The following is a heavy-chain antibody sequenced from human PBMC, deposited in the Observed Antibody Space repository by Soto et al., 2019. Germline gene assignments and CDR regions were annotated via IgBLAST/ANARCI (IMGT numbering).Heavy chain of an antibody. CDR3: AKVMCGSTSCYTIDY. Sequence: GSLRLSCAASGFTFSSYAMSWVRQAPGKGLEWVSAISGSGSSTYYADSVKGRFTISRDNSKNTLYLQMNSLRAEDTAVYYCAKVMCGSTSCYTIDYWGQGTLVTVSS. D-gene: IGHD2-2*02. J-gene: IGHJ4*02. CDR1: GFTFSSYA. CDR2: ISGSGSST. V-gene: IGHV3-23*01.